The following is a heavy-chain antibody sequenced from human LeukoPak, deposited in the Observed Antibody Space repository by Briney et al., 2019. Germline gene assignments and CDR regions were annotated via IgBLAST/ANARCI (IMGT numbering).Heavy chain of an antibody. CDR3: ARSGAPIDY. CDR2: IKQDGSEK. CDR1: GFTFSSYW. V-gene: IGHV3-7*01. Sequence: GGSLRLSXAASGFTFSSYWMSWVGQTPGKGLEWVANIKQDGSEKYYVDSVKGRFTISRDNAKNSLYLQMNSLRAEDTAVYYCARSGAPIDYWGQGTLVTVSS. J-gene: IGHJ4*02.